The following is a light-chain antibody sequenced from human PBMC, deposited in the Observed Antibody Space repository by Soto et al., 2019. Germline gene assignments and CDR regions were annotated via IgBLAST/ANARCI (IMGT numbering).Light chain of an antibody. CDR2: KAS. CDR3: QQYNSLWT. Sequence: DIQMTQYPSTLSASVGDRVPITCRASQSISSWLAWYQQKPGKAPKLLIYKASSLESGVPSSFSGSGSGTEFTLTISSLQPDDFATYYCQQYNSLWTFGQGTKWEIK. CDR1: QSISSW. V-gene: IGKV1-5*03. J-gene: IGKJ1*01.